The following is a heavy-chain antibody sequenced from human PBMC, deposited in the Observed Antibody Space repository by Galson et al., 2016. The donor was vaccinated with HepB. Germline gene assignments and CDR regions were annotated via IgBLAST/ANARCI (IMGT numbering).Heavy chain of an antibody. J-gene: IGHJ4*02. D-gene: IGHD2-15*01. CDR3: ARDPQHIVEEGFDS. Sequence: CAISGDSVSRNSPTWNWIRQSPSRGLEWLGRTYYRSKWYNDYAVSVKGRITINPDTSKNQFSLQLKSMTPEDTAVYYCARDPQHIVEEGFDSWGQGMPVSVSP. CDR1: GDSVSRNSPT. V-gene: IGHV6-1*01. CDR2: TYYRSKWYN.